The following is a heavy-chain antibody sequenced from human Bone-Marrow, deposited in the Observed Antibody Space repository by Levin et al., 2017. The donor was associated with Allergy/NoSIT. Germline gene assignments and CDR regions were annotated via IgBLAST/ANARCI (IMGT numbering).Heavy chain of an antibody. CDR2: IFYSGTT. D-gene: IGHD3-9*01. CDR1: GVYMTGGLFY. Sequence: SQTLSLTCTVSGVYMTGGLFYWTWVRQSPGGGLEWVGSIFYSGTTYYNPSLRRRPTMDVDTSKNELSLRLRSMTAADPAVYYSARQRYYGFQWGWEFGLWGRGTLVSVSS. V-gene: IGHV4-39*01. J-gene: IGHJ2*01. CDR3: ARQRYYGFQWGWEFGL.